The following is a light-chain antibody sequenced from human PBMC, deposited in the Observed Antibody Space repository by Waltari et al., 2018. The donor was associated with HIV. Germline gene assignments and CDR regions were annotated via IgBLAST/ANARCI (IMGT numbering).Light chain of an antibody. V-gene: IGLV2-23*02. CDR3: SSYAGSSTLWV. CDR2: EVN. Sequence: QSALTQPASVSESPGQSVTISCTGTGSAIGNYNLVSWYQQYPGKAPKLIIYEVNKRPSGVSSRVSGSKSGNTAALTVSGLQAEDEADYYCSSYAGSSTLWVFGGGTQLTVL. CDR1: GSAIGNYNL. J-gene: IGLJ3*02.